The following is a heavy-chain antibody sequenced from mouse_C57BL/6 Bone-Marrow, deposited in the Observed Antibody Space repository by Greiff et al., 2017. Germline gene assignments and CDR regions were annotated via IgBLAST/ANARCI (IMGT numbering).Heavy chain of an antibody. CDR3: ARLGNYGYFDV. V-gene: IGHV1-64*01. D-gene: IGHD2-1*01. CDR1: GYTFTSYW. Sequence: QVQLKQPGAELVKPGASVKLSCKASGYTFTSYWMHWVKQRPGQGLEWIGMIHPNSGSTNYNEKFKSKATLTVDKSSSTAYMQLSSLTSEDSAVXYCARLGNYGYFDVWGTGTTVTVSS. CDR2: IHPNSGST. J-gene: IGHJ1*03.